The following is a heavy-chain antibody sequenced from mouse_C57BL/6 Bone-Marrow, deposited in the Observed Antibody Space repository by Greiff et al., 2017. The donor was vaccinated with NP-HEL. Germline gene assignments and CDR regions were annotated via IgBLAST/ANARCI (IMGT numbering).Heavy chain of an antibody. J-gene: IGHJ3*01. CDR3: ARWGYSKRFAY. CDR1: GYTFTSYW. CDR2: IHPNSGST. V-gene: IGHV1-64*01. D-gene: IGHD2-5*01. Sequence: QVQLQQPGAELVKPGASVKLSCKASGYTFTSYWMHWVKQRPGQGLEWIGLIHPNSGSTNYNEKFKSKATLTVAKSSSTAYMQLSSLTSEDSAVYYCARWGYSKRFAYWGQGTLVTVSA.